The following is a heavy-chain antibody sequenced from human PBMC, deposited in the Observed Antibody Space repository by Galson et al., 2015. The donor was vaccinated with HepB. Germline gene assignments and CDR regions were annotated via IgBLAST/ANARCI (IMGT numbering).Heavy chain of an antibody. CDR3: ARENDYYFDY. J-gene: IGHJ4*02. CDR2: ISSSGSTM. Sequence: SLRLSCAASGFTFSYYSMNWVRQAPGKGLEWVSYISSSGSTMYYADSVQGRFTISRDNAKNSLYPRMNSLRAEDTAVYFCARENDYYFDYWGQGTLVTVSS. CDR1: GFTFSYYS. D-gene: IGHD1-1*01. V-gene: IGHV3-48*01.